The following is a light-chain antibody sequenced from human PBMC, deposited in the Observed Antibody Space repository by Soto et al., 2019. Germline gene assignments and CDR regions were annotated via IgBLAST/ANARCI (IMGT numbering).Light chain of an antibody. CDR2: GAS. J-gene: IGKJ5*01. Sequence: EIVLTQSPGTLSLSPGEGATLSCRASQSVSSSSVAWYQQKPGQSPRLLMYGASNRATGIPDRFSGSGSGTDFTLTISRLEPEDFAVYYCQQYASSPITFGQGTRLENK. V-gene: IGKV3-20*01. CDR3: QQYASSPIT. CDR1: QSVSSSS.